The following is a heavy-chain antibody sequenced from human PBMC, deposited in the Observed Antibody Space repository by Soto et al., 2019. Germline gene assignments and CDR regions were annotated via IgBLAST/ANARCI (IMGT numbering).Heavy chain of an antibody. J-gene: IGHJ6*02. CDR2: IYYSGST. Sequence: QVQLQESGPGLVKPSQTLSLTCTVSGGSIRSGDYYWSWIRQPPGKGLEWIGYIYYSGSTYYNPSLKSRVTISVDTSKNQFSLKLSSVTAADTAVYYCARVAWDYDSSYYYYGMDVWGQGTTVTVSS. V-gene: IGHV4-30-4*01. CDR3: ARVAWDYDSSYYYYGMDV. D-gene: IGHD3-22*01. CDR1: GGSIRSGDYY.